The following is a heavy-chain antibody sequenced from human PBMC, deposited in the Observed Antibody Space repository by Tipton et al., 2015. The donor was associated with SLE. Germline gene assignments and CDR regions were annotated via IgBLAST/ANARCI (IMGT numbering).Heavy chain of an antibody. J-gene: IGHJ3*02. CDR1: GYTFTSYY. CDR2: IIPIFGTA. D-gene: IGHD1-1*01. V-gene: IGHV1-69*13. Sequence: QLVQSGAEVKKPGASVKVSCKASGYTFTSYYMHWVRQAPGQGLEWMGRIIPIFGTANYAQKFQGRVTITADESTSTAYMELSSLRSEDTAVYYCARDRRYWNDGVGDIWGQGTMVTVSS. CDR3: ARDRRYWNDGVGDI.